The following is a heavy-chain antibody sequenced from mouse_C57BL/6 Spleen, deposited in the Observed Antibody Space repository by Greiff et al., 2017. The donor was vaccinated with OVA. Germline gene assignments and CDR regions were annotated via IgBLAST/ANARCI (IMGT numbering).Heavy chain of an antibody. D-gene: IGHD2-1*01. Sequence: EVQRVESGGGLVQPKGSLKLSCAASGFSFNTYAMNWVRQAPGKGLEWVARIRSKSNNYATYYADSVKDRFTISRDDSESMLYLQMNNLKTEDTAMYYCVRGDGNYAYAMDYWGQGTSVTVSS. V-gene: IGHV10-1*01. CDR2: IRSKSNNYAT. J-gene: IGHJ4*01. CDR1: GFSFNTYA. CDR3: VRGDGNYAYAMDY.